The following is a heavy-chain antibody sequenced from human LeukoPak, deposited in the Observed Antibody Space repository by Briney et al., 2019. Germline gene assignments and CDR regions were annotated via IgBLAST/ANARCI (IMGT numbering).Heavy chain of an antibody. J-gene: IGHJ6*04. V-gene: IGHV3-48*03. CDR3: AGGDGYENYCYYGMDV. D-gene: IGHD5-12*01. Sequence: GGSLRLSCAASGFTFSSYEMNWVRQAPGKGLEWVSYISSSGSTIYYADSVKGRFTISSDNAKNSLYLQMNSLRAEDTAVYYCAGGDGYENYCYYGMDVWGKGTTVTVSS. CDR2: ISSSGSTI. CDR1: GFTFSSYE.